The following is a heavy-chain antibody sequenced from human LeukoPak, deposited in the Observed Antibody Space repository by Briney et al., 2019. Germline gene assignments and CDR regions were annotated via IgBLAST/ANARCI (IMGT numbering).Heavy chain of an antibody. D-gene: IGHD5-12*01. CDR3: ARDRNLRKLYYFDY. CDR2: INHSGSN. CDR1: GVSFSGYY. V-gene: IGHV4-34*01. Sequence: PETLSHTCAVYGVSFSGYYWSWIPPPREKGLECIGEINHSGSNNYNPSLKSRVTISVDTSKKQFSLKLSSVTAADTAVYYCARDRNLRKLYYFDYWGQGTLVTVSS. J-gene: IGHJ4*02.